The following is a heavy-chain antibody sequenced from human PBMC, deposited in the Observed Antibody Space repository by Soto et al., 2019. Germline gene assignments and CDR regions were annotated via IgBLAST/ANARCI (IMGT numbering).Heavy chain of an antibody. V-gene: IGHV1-2*04. Sequence: GASVKVACKASGYTFTVYDMHGVRQAPGRGLEWMGWINPNSGGTNYSQKFQGWVTMTMDTSISTAYMELSRLRSDDTAVYYCASATRITMVRGLFGGGYYGMDVWGQGTTVTVSS. CDR2: INPNSGGT. CDR1: GYTFTVYD. J-gene: IGHJ6*02. D-gene: IGHD3-10*01. CDR3: ASATRITMVRGLFGGGYYGMDV.